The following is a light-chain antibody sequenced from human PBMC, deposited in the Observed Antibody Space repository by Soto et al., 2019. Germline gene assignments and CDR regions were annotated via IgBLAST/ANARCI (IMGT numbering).Light chain of an antibody. V-gene: IGKV3-20*01. J-gene: IGKJ5*01. CDR2: DTS. Sequence: EIVLTQSPATLSLSPGERATLSCRASQTVGSYLAWFRQTPGQAPRLLIYDTSIRATGIPARFSGSGSGTDFTLTISRLEPEDFAVYYCQQYGSSPITFGQGTLLEI. CDR1: QTVGSY. CDR3: QQYGSSPIT.